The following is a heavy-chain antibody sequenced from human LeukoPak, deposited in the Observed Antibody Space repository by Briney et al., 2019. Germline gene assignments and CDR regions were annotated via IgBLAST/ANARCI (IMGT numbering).Heavy chain of an antibody. D-gene: IGHD3-9*01. CDR3: TRDGHGDGFLTGYSYFGMDV. J-gene: IGHJ6*02. CDR2: ITISSNYI. CDR1: GFSLRTYN. Sequence: GGSLRLSCDASGFSLRTYNMNWLPQAPGKGLEWVSSITISSNYIYYADSVKGRFTISRDNAKNSLYLQMNDLRVEDTALYFCTRDGHGDGFLTGYSYFGMDVWGQGTTVTVSS. V-gene: IGHV3-21*01.